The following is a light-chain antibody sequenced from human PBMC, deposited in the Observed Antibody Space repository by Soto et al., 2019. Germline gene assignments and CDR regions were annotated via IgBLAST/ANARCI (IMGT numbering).Light chain of an antibody. Sequence: QSALTQPASVCGSPGQSITISCTGTSSDIGSYNLVSWYQQHPGKAPKLMIYEGSKRPAGVSDRLSGSRSGNTASLTISGLQAEDEADYYCCSYASGGTYVFGTGTQLTVL. V-gene: IGLV2-23*01. J-gene: IGLJ1*01. CDR1: SSDIGSYNL. CDR2: EGS. CDR3: CSYASGGTYV.